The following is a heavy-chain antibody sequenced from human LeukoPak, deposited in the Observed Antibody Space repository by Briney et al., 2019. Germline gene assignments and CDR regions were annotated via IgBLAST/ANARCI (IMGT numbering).Heavy chain of an antibody. D-gene: IGHD3-10*01. Sequence: SETLSLTCPVSGGSISSYYCNWIRQPPGKGLEWIGYIYYSGSTNYNPSLKSRVTISVDTSKNQFSLKLSPVTAADTAVYYCTRVLWFGDRGHLDYWGQGTLVTVSS. CDR1: GGSISSYY. J-gene: IGHJ4*02. CDR2: IYYSGST. CDR3: TRVLWFGDRGHLDY. V-gene: IGHV4-59*01.